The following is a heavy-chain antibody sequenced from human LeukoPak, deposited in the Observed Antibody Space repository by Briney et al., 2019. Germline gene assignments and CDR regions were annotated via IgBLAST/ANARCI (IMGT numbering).Heavy chain of an antibody. V-gene: IGHV1-24*01. CDR3: ATDSPYCGGDCYSHYYYGMDV. CDR2: FDPEDGET. D-gene: IGHD2-21*02. Sequence: ASVKVSCKVSGYTLTELSMHWVRQAPGKGLEWMGGFDPEDGETIYAQKFQGRVTMTEDTSTDTAYMELSSLRSGDTAVYYCATDSPYCGGDCYSHYYYGMDVWGQGTTVTVSS. CDR1: GYTLTELS. J-gene: IGHJ6*02.